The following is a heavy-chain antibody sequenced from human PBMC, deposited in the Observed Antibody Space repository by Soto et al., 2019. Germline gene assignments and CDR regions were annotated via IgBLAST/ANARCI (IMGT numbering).Heavy chain of an antibody. J-gene: IGHJ4*02. D-gene: IGHD3-22*01. CDR1: GYTFTSSG. Sequence: ASVKVSCKASGYTFTSSGMSWVRQAPGQGLEWMGWISAHTGSSEYAQRFQGRVTMTTDRSTSTAYMELRSLRSDDTAVYYCARAFFYQGTHSRGYSFPAFDYWGPGILVTVSS. V-gene: IGHV1-18*01. CDR2: ISAHTGSS. CDR3: ARAFFYQGTHSRGYSFPAFDY.